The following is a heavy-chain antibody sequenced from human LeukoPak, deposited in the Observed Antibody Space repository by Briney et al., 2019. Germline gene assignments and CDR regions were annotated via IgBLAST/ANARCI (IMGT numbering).Heavy chain of an antibody. Sequence: PGGSLRLSCAASGFTFSSYAMSWVRQAPGKGLEWVSGISGSGGSTHYADSVKGRFTISRDNSKNTLYLQMNSLRAEDTAVYYCAKDTYYSRSTTTCSRAYWGQGTLVTVSS. D-gene: IGHD2-2*01. V-gene: IGHV3-23*01. CDR1: GFTFSSYA. CDR3: AKDTYYSRSTTTCSRAY. CDR2: ISGSGGST. J-gene: IGHJ4*02.